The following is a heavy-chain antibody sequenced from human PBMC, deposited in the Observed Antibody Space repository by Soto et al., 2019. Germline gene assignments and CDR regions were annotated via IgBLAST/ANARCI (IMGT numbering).Heavy chain of an antibody. CDR1: GFTFSSYA. D-gene: IGHD3-10*01. V-gene: IGHV3-23*01. CDR3: AKAGGFGGYWYFDL. CDR2: ISGSGGST. Sequence: EVQLLESGGGLVQPGGSLRLSCAASGFTFSSYAMSWVRQAPGKGLACVSAISGSGGSTYYADSVKGRFTISRDKSNNTRYRQRNSPRGEDTAVYYCAKAGGFGGYWYFDLWGRGTLVTVSS. J-gene: IGHJ2*01.